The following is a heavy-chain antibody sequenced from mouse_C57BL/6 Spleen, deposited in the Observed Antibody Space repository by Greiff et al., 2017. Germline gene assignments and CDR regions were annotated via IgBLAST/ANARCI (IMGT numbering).Heavy chain of an antibody. V-gene: IGHV1-82*01. Sequence: QVQLQQSGPELVKPGASVKISCKASGYAFSSSWMNWVKQRPGKGLEWIGRLYPGDGVTNYNGKFKGKATLTADKSSSTAYMQLSSLTSEDSAVYFCARAGDGSGFDYWGQGTTLTVSS. J-gene: IGHJ2*01. CDR1: GYAFSSSW. CDR2: LYPGDGVT. D-gene: IGHD1-1*01. CDR3: ARAGDGSGFDY.